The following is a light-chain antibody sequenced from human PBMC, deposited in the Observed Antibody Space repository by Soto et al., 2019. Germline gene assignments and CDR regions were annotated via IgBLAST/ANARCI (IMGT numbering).Light chain of an antibody. V-gene: IGKV3-15*01. CDR3: QQCRNWPLT. Sequence: EIVMTQSPATLSVSQGEGATLSCKASQNVYNNLAWYQQRPGQPPRLLLYDASTRATGISARFSGSGYGTEFTLTISSLQYEDFAVYFCQQCRNWPLTFGGGTKVDIK. J-gene: IGKJ4*01. CDR1: QNVYNN. CDR2: DAS.